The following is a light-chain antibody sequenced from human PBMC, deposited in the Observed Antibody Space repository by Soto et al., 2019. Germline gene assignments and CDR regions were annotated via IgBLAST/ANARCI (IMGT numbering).Light chain of an antibody. CDR2: GAS. V-gene: IGKV3D-20*02. CDR1: QSVNNNY. Sequence: ENVLTQSPYTLSLSPVEEATLSCRASQSVNNNYLAWYQQIPGQPPRLLIYGASSRATGIPDRFSGSGSGTDFTLTISSLEPEDFAVYYCQHRSNWPRLTFGGGTKVDIK. CDR3: QHRSNWPRLT. J-gene: IGKJ4*01.